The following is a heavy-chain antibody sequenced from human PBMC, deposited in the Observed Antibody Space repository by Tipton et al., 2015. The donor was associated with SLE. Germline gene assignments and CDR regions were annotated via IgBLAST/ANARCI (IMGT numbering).Heavy chain of an antibody. D-gene: IGHD1-14*01. V-gene: IGHV4-34*01. J-gene: IGHJ6*02. Sequence: TLSLTCAVYGGSFSGYYWSWIRQPPGKGLEWIGEINHSGSTNYNPSLKSRVTISVDTSKNQFSLKLSSVTAADTAVYYCARGGREPPFRYYGMDVWGQGTTVTVS. CDR2: INHSGST. CDR3: ARGGREPPFRYYGMDV. CDR1: GGSFSGYY.